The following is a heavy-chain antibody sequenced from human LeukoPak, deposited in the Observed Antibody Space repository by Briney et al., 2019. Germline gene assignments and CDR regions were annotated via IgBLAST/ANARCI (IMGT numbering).Heavy chain of an antibody. D-gene: IGHD6-13*01. Sequence: PGGSLRLSCAASGFTFSPYSMNWVRQAPGKGLEWVSSISSSTYIYYADSVKGRFTVSGDNAKNSLYLQMNSLRAEDTAVYYCATRPGYSNNWGQGTLVTVSS. CDR2: ISSSTYI. J-gene: IGHJ4*02. V-gene: IGHV3-21*01. CDR3: ATRPGYSNN. CDR1: GFTFSPYS.